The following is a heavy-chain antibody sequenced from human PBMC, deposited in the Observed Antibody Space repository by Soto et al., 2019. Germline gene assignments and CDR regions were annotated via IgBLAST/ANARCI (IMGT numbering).Heavy chain of an antibody. Sequence: GGSLRLSCAASGFTFSSYAMSWVRQAPGKGLEWVSAISGSGGSTYYADSVKGRFTISRDNSKNTLYLQMNSLRAEDTAVYYCAKGDVVVVAAIRAPLIYWGQGTLVTVSS. J-gene: IGHJ4*02. CDR2: ISGSGGST. V-gene: IGHV3-23*01. CDR1: GFTFSSYA. CDR3: AKGDVVVVAAIRAPLIY. D-gene: IGHD2-15*01.